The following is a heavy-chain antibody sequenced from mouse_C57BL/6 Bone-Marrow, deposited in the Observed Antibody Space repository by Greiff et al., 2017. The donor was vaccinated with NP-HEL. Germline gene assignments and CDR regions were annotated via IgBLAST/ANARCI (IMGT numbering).Heavy chain of an antibody. J-gene: IGHJ3*01. CDR3: TWGDGYYLAWFAY. V-gene: IGHV14-4*01. D-gene: IGHD2-3*01. Sequence: VQLQQSGAELVRPGASVKLSCTASGFNIKDDYMHWVKQRPEQGLEWIGWIDPENGDTEYASKFQGKATITADTSSNTAYLQLSSLTSEDTAVYYCTWGDGYYLAWFAYWGQGTLVTVSA. CDR1: GFNIKDDY. CDR2: IDPENGDT.